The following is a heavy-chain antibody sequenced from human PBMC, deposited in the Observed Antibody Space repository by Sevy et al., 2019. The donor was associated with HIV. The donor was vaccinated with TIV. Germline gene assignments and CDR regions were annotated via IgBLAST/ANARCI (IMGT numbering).Heavy chain of an antibody. J-gene: IGHJ6*02. CDR3: ARGSPVVPAAMLYYYYYGMDV. CDR2: IYTSGST. Sequence: SETLSLTCTVSGGSISSYYWSWIRQPAGKGLEWIGRIYTSGSTNYNPSLKSRVAMSVDTSKNQFSLKLSSVTAADTAVYYCARGSPVVPAAMLYYYYYGMDVWGQGTTVTVSS. V-gene: IGHV4-4*07. D-gene: IGHD2-2*01. CDR1: GGSISSYY.